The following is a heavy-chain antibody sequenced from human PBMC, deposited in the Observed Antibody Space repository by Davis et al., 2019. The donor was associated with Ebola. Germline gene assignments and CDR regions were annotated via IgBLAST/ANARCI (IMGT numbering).Heavy chain of an antibody. Sequence: ASVKVSCKASGYTFTGYYMHWVRQAPGQGLEWMGWINPNSGGTNYAQKFQGWVTMTRDTSISTAYLQWSSLKASDTAMYYCARRAPTYYDFWSGSDAFDIWGQGTMVTVSS. J-gene: IGHJ3*02. CDR3: ARRAPTYYDFWSGSDAFDI. CDR1: GYTFTGYY. D-gene: IGHD3-3*01. CDR2: INPNSGGT. V-gene: IGHV1-2*04.